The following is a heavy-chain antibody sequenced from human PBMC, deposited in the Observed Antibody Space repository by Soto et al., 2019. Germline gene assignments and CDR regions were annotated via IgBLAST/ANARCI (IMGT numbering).Heavy chain of an antibody. CDR1: GGTFSSHT. J-gene: IGHJ2*01. Sequence: QDQLVQSGAEVKKPGSSVKVSCKASGGTFSSHTFSWVRQAPGQGLAWMGRSIPALGTATYAQKFQGRVTITADDSATTVYMELNSLRSEDTAVYYCARPDFGDYWYFDLWGRGTLVTVSS. D-gene: IGHD4-17*01. CDR2: SIPALGTA. CDR3: ARPDFGDYWYFDL. V-gene: IGHV1-69*08.